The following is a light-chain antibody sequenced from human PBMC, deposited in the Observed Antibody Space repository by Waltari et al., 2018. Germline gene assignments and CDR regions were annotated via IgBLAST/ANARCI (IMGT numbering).Light chain of an antibody. CDR2: KDS. Sequence: SYELTQPPSVSVSPGQTARITCSGDALPKQYAYWYQQKPGQAPVQVIYKDSERPSGIPERFSGSSSGTTVTLTISGGQAEDEADYYCQSADSSGTYVFGTGTKVTVL. V-gene: IGLV3-25*03. CDR3: QSADSSGTYV. J-gene: IGLJ1*01. CDR1: ALPKQY.